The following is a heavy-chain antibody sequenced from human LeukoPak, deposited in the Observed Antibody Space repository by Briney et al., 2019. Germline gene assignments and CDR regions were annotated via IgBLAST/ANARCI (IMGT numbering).Heavy chain of an antibody. CDR2: INPNSGGT. CDR1: GYTFTAYY. D-gene: IGHD2-2*01. Sequence: GASVKVSYKASGYTFTAYYMHWVRQAPGQGLEWMGWINPNSGGTNYAQKFQGRVTMTRDTSISTANMELSRPRSDDTAVYYCARDHLVVPGGYEDHYYGMDVWGQGTTVTVSS. V-gene: IGHV1-2*02. J-gene: IGHJ6*02. CDR3: ARDHLVVPGGYEDHYYGMDV.